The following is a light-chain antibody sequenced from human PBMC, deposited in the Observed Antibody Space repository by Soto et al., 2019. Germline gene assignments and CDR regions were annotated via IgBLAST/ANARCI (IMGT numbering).Light chain of an antibody. CDR1: SSDVGGYNY. CDR3: SSYAGSNNFD. J-gene: IGLJ1*01. Sequence: QSVLTQPPSASGSPGQSVTISCTGTSSDVGGYNYVSWYQQHPGKAPRLMIYEVSKRPSGVPDRFSGSKSGNTASLTVSGLQAEDEADYYCSSYAGSNNFDFGTGTKATVL. CDR2: EVS. V-gene: IGLV2-8*01.